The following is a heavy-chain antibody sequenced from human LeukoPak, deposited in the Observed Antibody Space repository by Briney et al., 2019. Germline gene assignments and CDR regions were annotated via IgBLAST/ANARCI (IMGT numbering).Heavy chain of an antibody. J-gene: IGHJ4*02. CDR3: ARWLSSSTTWYYDY. CDR2: ISGSGGST. D-gene: IGHD2-2*01. V-gene: IGHV3-23*01. CDR1: GFTFSSYA. Sequence: GGSLRFSCAASGFTFSSYAMSWVRQAPGKGLEWVSAISGSGGSTYYADSVKGRFTISRDNSKNTLYLQMNSLRAEDTAVYYCARWLSSSTTWYYDYWGQGTLVTVSS.